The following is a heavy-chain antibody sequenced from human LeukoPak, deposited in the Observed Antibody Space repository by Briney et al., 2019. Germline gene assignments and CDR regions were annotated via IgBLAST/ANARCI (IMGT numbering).Heavy chain of an antibody. V-gene: IGHV5-51*01. CDR3: ANTDTAMADYYGMDV. D-gene: IGHD5-18*01. Sequence: GESLKISCKGSGYSFTSYWIGWVRQMPGKGLEWMGIIYPGDSDTRYSPSFQGQVTISADKSISTAYLQWSSLKASDTAMYYCANTDTAMADYYGMDVWGQGTTVTVSS. CDR2: IYPGDSDT. J-gene: IGHJ6*02. CDR1: GYSFTSYW.